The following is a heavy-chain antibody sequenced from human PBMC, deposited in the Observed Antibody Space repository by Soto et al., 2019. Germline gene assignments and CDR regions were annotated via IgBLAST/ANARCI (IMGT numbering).Heavy chain of an antibody. CDR2: IVPIYRTA. D-gene: IGHD6-13*01. CDR1: GGTFSSYR. V-gene: IGHV1-69*01. Sequence: QVQLVQSGAEMRRPGSSVKVSCKASGGTFSSYRINWVRRAPGQGLEWVGGIVPIYRTADYAQKFQGRVTSTADESARTAYMELRGLKSQDTAVYYCARDSGAKLSSSWGQGTLVTVSS. J-gene: IGHJ4*02. CDR3: ARDSGAKLSSS.